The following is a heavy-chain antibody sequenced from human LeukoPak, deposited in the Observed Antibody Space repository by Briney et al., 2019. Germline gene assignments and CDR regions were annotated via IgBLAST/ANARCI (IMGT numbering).Heavy chain of an antibody. D-gene: IGHD3-22*01. CDR2: SRNKANAYST. CDR3: GRMFYYGSSGYYPDH. Sequence: GGSLRLSCAASGFTLSDHHMDWVRQAPGKGLEWIGRSRNKANAYSTVYAASVKGRFSNSRDDPKNSLYLQMNSLKTEDTAVYYCGRMFYYGSSGYYPDHWGQGTLVTVSS. V-gene: IGHV3-72*01. CDR1: GFTLSDHH. J-gene: IGHJ4*02.